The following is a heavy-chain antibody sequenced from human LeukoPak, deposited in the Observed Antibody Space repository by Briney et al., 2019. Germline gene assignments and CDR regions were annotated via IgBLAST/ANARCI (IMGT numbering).Heavy chain of an antibody. D-gene: IGHD3-22*01. CDR3: ARGGYYDSSAYRVLDY. J-gene: IGHJ4*02. V-gene: IGHV4-39*01. CDR2: MYYSGNT. Sequence: PSETLSLTCTVSGXSISSSSHSWGWIRQPPGKGLEWIGSMYYSGNTYYNSSLKSRLTISVDTSKDQFSLKVTSVTAADTAVYYCARGGYYDSSAYRVLDYWGQGTLVTVSS. CDR1: GXSISSSSHS.